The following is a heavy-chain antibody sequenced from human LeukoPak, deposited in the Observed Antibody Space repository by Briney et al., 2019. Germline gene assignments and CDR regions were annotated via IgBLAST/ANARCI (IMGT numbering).Heavy chain of an antibody. CDR3: ASFDWLTKSPDY. Sequence: KTSQTLSLTCPVSGCSISSGYYYWRRRPHPPRKGVEWIGYIYYSGSTNYNPSLKSRFTISVDTSKNQFSLKLSSVTAADTAAYYCASFDWLTKSPDYWGQGTLVTVSS. J-gene: IGHJ4*02. CDR1: GCSISSGYYY. CDR2: IYYSGST. D-gene: IGHD3-9*01. V-gene: IGHV4-61*01.